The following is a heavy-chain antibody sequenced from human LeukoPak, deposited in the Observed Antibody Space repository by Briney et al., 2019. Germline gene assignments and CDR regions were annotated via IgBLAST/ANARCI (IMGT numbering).Heavy chain of an antibody. CDR3: ARLKVWGGAANAYSSRNWFDP. V-gene: IGHV4-34*01. D-gene: IGHD6-13*01. Sequence: SETLSLTCAVYGGSFSGYYWSWIRQPPGKGLEWIGEINHSGSTNYNPSLKSRVTISVDTSKNQFSLKLSSVTAADTAVYYCARLKVWGGAANAYSSRNWFDPWGQGTLVTVSS. CDR1: GGSFSGYY. J-gene: IGHJ5*02. CDR2: INHSGST.